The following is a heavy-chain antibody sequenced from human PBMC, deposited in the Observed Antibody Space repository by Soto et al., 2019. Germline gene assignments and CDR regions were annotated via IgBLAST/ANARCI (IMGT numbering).Heavy chain of an antibody. Sequence: QVQLVQSVAEVKKPGSSVKVSCQASEGTFSSNGISWVRQAPGQGLEWMGRILPILFITNYAQKFQGRVTITADEFTSTAYMELSGLRSEDTAVYYCASERLHTECFHNWGQGTVVTVSS. V-gene: IGHV1-69*04. CDR1: EGTFSSNG. CDR3: ASERLHTECFHN. CDR2: ILPILFIT. J-gene: IGHJ1*01.